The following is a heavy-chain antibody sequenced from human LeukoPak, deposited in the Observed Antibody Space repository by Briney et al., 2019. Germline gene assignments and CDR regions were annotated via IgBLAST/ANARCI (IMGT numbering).Heavy chain of an antibody. CDR1: DGSIITYY. CDR2: IHTSGNT. V-gene: IGHV4-4*07. J-gene: IGHJ3*02. CDR3: ARAEIVGRAFDI. D-gene: IGHD3-22*01. Sequence: SETLSLTCTVSDGSIITYYWGWIGQRAGKGLECSGRIHTSGNTNQTPSLKSRVTMSVDKSKNQLSLNLSSLTAADTAVYYCARAEIVGRAFDIWGQGTMVTVSS.